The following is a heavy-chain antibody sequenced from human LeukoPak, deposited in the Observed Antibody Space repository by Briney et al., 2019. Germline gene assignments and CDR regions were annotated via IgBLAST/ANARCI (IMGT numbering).Heavy chain of an antibody. CDR1: GGSISSSSYY. J-gene: IGHJ5*02. V-gene: IGHV4-61*02. D-gene: IGHD3-22*01. CDR3: AREKIGYYDSSGRGWFDP. Sequence: PSETLSLTCTVSGGSISSSSYYWSWLRQPAGKGLEWIGRIYTSGSTNYNPSLKSRVTISVDTSKNQFSLKLSSVTAADTAVYYCAREKIGYYDSSGRGWFDPWGQGTLVTVSS. CDR2: IYTSGST.